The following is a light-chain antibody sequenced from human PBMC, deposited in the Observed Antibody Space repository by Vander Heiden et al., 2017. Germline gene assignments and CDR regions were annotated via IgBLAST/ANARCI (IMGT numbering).Light chain of an antibody. V-gene: IGKV1-33*01. CDR2: DAS. J-gene: IGKJ3*01. CDR3: QQDDNLLVT. Sequence: DIQMTQSPSSLSASVGARVTITCQASQDISNYLNWYQQKPGKAPKLLIYDASNLETGVPSRFSGSGSGTDFTFTISSLQPEDIATYYCQQDDNLLVTFGHGTKVDIK. CDR1: QDISNY.